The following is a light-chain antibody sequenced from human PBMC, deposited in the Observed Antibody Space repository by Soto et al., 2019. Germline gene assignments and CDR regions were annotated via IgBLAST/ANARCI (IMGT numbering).Light chain of an antibody. CDR3: QPCNNWPLT. Sequence: MKQSPSTLSVSPGDCATLSCRASQGIGDTLAWYQHKPGQTPRLLIYDTSTRATGVPTRFSGSRSGAEFTLTINSLQSEDFAVYYCQPCNNWPLTFGGGTKVDIK. CDR2: DTS. CDR1: QGIGDT. V-gene: IGKV3-15*01. J-gene: IGKJ4*01.